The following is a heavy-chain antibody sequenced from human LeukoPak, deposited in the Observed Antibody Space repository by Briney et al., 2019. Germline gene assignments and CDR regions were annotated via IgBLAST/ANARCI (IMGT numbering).Heavy chain of an antibody. CDR3: ARGIDSASPPLGTFEI. D-gene: IGHD1-26*01. J-gene: IGHJ3*02. V-gene: IGHV1-18*01. CDR2: ISAYNGNT. CDR1: GYTFTSYG. Sequence: ASVKVSCTASGYTFTSYGISWVRQAPGQGLELVGWISAYNGNTNYEQKLQGRVTMTTDTSTSTAYMELRSLRSDDTAVYYCARGIDSASPPLGTFEIWGQGTMVTVSS.